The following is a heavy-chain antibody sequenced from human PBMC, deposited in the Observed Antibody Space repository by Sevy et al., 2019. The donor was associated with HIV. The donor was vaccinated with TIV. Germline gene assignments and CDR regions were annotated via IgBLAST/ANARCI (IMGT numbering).Heavy chain of an antibody. J-gene: IGHJ4*02. CDR3: ARDMLGYCSSTSCYAEGYFDY. V-gene: IGHV4-59*01. Sequence: SETLSLTCTVSGGSIGSYYWSWIRQPPGKGLEWIGYIYYSGSTNYNPSLKSRVTISVDTSKNQFSLKLSSVTAADTAVYYCARDMLGYCSSTSCYAEGYFDYWGQGTLVTVSS. D-gene: IGHD2-2*01. CDR2: IYYSGST. CDR1: GGSIGSYY.